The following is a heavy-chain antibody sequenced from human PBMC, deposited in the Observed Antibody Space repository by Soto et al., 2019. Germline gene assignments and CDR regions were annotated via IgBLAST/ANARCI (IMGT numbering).Heavy chain of an antibody. J-gene: IGHJ6*02. CDR3: ARDHQTTITGTTGYYYGMDV. Sequence: PGGSLRLSCAASGFTFSSYAMHWVRQAPGKGLDWVAVISYDGSNKYYVDSVKGRFTISRDNSKNTLYLQMNSLRPEDTAVYYCARDHQTTITGTTGYYYGMDVWGQGTTVTVSS. D-gene: IGHD1-20*01. CDR2: ISYDGSNK. V-gene: IGHV3-30-3*01. CDR1: GFTFSSYA.